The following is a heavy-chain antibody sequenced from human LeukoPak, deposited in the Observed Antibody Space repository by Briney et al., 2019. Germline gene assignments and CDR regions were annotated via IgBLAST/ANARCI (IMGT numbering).Heavy chain of an antibody. CDR2: IYHSGST. CDR3: ARMVRGVNYFDY. D-gene: IGHD3-10*01. CDR1: GYSISSGYY. V-gene: IGHV4-38-2*02. Sequence: SETLSLTCTVSGYSISSGYYWGWIRQPPGKGLEWIGSIYHSGSTYYNPSLKSRVTISVDTSKNQFSLKLSSVTAADTAVYYCARMVRGVNYFDYWGQGTLVTVSS. J-gene: IGHJ4*02.